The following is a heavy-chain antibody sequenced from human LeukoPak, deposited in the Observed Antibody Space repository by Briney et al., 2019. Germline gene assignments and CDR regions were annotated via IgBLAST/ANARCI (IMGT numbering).Heavy chain of an antibody. J-gene: IGHJ4*02. Sequence: ASVKVSCKASGGTFSSYAISWVRQAPGQGLELMGGIIPIFGTANYAQKFQGRVTITADKSTSTAYMELSSLRSEDTAMYYCARYYYGSGSFFDYWGQGTLVTVSS. D-gene: IGHD3-10*01. V-gene: IGHV1-69*06. CDR2: IIPIFGTA. CDR1: GGTFSSYA. CDR3: ARYYYGSGSFFDY.